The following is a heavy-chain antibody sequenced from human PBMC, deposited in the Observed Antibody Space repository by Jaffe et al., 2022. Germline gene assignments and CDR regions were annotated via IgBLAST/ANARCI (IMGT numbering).Heavy chain of an antibody. Sequence: EVQLLESGGGLVQPGGSLRLSCAASGITFRSYAMNWVRQAPGKGLEWVSGISGSGGNTYYAASVRGRFTISRDNSKNTLYLQMDSLRAEDTAVYYCAKGQGVATISILDSWGQGTLVTVSS. V-gene: IGHV3-23*01. CDR3: AKGQGVATISILDS. CDR1: GITFRSYA. CDR2: ISGSGGNT. D-gene: IGHD5-12*01. J-gene: IGHJ4*02.